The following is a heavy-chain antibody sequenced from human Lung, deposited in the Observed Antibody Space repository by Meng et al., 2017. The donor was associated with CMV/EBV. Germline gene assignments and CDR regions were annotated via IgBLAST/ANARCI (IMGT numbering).Heavy chain of an antibody. CDR1: GFTFMPYN. V-gene: IGHV3-21*01. Sequence: ESXKISXAASGFTFMPYNMNWVRQAPGKGLEWVSSISGSGQDTYYADSSRGRFTVSRDNRRKALYLQLDALRVEDTAVYYCARDLQTFCGSPGCYDGFPHWGQGTLVXVSS. D-gene: IGHD2-2*01. CDR2: ISGSGQDT. CDR3: ARDLQTFCGSPGCYDGFPH. J-gene: IGHJ4*02.